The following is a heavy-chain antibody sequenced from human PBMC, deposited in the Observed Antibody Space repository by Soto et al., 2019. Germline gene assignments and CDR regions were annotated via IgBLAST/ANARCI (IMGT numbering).Heavy chain of an antibody. CDR3: AKATHAKFDY. CDR1: GFTVSSKY. J-gene: IGHJ4*02. Sequence: EVQLVESGGGLVQPGGSLRLSCAASGFTVSSKYMTWVRQAPGKGLEWGSVVYSGGDTYYADSVKGRFTIPRDNSKNTLLLQMNSLRAEDTAVYYCAKATHAKFDYWGQGSLVTVSS. V-gene: IGHV3-66*01. CDR2: VYSGGDT.